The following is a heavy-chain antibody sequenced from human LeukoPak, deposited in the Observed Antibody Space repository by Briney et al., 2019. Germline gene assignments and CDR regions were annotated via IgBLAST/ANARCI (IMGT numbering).Heavy chain of an antibody. CDR1: GYTFTSYG. Sequence: GASVKVSCKASGYTFTSYGISWVRQAPGQGLEWMGWISAYNGNTNYAQKFQGRVTITRDTSASTAYMELSSLRSEDTAVYYCASLSFGVVITGSYYFDYWGQGTLVTVSS. CDR3: ASLSFGVVITGSYYFDY. CDR2: ISAYNGNT. J-gene: IGHJ4*02. V-gene: IGHV1-18*01. D-gene: IGHD3-3*01.